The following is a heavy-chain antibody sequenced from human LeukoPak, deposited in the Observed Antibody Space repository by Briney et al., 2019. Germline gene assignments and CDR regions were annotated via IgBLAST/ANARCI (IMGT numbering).Heavy chain of an antibody. J-gene: IGHJ4*02. CDR3: ARPRGWNNYFDY. Sequence: GSLRLSCAASGFTVSSNYMSWVRQPPGKGLEWIGEINHSGSTNYNPSLKSRVTISVDTSKNQFSLKLSSVTAADTAVYYCARPRGWNNYFDYWGQGTLVTVSS. CDR2: INHSGST. CDR1: GFTVSSNY. V-gene: IGHV4-34*01. D-gene: IGHD1/OR15-1a*01.